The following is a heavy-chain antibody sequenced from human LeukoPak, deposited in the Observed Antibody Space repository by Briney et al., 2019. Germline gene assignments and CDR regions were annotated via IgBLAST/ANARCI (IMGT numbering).Heavy chain of an antibody. V-gene: IGHV1-69*05. CDR3: ARGVAGTVGEIDY. D-gene: IGHD6-19*01. CDR2: IIPIFGTA. CDR1: GGTFSSYA. J-gene: IGHJ4*02. Sequence: ASVKVSCMASGGTFSSYAISWVRQAPGQGLEWMGRIIPIFGTADYAQKFQGRVTITTDESTSTAYMELSSLRSEDTAVYYCARGVAGTVGEIDYWGQGTLVTVSS.